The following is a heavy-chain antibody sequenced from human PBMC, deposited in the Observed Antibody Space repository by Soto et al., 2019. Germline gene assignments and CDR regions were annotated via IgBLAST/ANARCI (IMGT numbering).Heavy chain of an antibody. Sequence: QVQLVQSGAAVKKPGSSVKVSCRASGGTFSSSAICWVRQAPGQGLEWMGGIIPIFGPANYAQKFQGRVTLTADESTSTAYMELSSLRSEDTAVYYCATTYCSGGNCYNYYYGMDVWGQGTPVIVS. CDR1: GGTFSSSA. CDR2: IIPIFGPA. J-gene: IGHJ6*02. CDR3: ATTYCSGGNCYNYYYGMDV. D-gene: IGHD2-15*01. V-gene: IGHV1-69*01.